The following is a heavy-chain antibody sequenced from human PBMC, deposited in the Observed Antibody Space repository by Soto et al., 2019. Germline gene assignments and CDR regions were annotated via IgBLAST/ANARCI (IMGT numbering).Heavy chain of an antibody. CDR2: IYYSGST. CDR1: GGSISSYY. CDR3: AASPDFDAEAARGPLYYYYYGMDV. D-gene: IGHD2-15*01. V-gene: IGHV4-59*01. Sequence: SETLSLTCTVSGGSISSYYWSWIRQPPGKGLEWIGYIYYSGSTNYNPSLRSRVTISVDTSKNQFSLKLSSVTAADTAVYYCAASPDFDAEAARGPLYYYYYGMDVWGQGTTVTVSS. J-gene: IGHJ6*02.